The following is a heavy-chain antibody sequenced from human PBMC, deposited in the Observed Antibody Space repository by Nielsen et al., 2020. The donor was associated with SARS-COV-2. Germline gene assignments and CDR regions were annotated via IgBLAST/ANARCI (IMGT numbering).Heavy chain of an antibody. J-gene: IGHJ6*02. V-gene: IGHV3-23*01. D-gene: IGHD6-19*01. CDR2: IGVSGGGT. CDR1: GFTFSNFA. Sequence: GESLKISCVASGFTFSNFAMNWVRQAPGKGLEWVSTIGVSGGGTYYADSLKGRFTISRDNSKNTLYLQMNSLGADDTAIYYCTRRVAGGTMDVWGQETTVTVSS. CDR3: TRRVAGGTMDV.